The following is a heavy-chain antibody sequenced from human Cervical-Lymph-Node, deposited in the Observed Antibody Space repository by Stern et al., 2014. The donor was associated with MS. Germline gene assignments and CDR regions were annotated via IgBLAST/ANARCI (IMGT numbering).Heavy chain of an antibody. V-gene: IGHV1-69*01. CDR1: GDTLSSHT. CDR3: ATGAHGMDV. Sequence: QVQLVESGAEVKKAGSSVKVSCKASGDTLSSHTISWVRQAPGQGLEWMGGLIPVFDAPNCAQKFQGRVKITSDETTNTAHMELSSLESEDTAVYYCATGAHGMDVWGQGTAVSVSS. CDR2: LIPVFDAP. J-gene: IGHJ6*02. D-gene: IGHD3-10*01.